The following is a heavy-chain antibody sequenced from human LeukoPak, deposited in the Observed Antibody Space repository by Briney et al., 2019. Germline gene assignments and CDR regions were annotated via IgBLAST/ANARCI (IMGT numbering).Heavy chain of an antibody. J-gene: IGHJ4*02. CDR1: GFNFSSHS. Sequence: NPGGSLRLSCAASGFNFSSHSMNWVRQAPGKGLEWVSSIISSGSYIYYADSVKGRFTISRDNAKNSLFLQMNSLRAEDTAVYYCTRDLGGYCSGGSCYSGWSDYWGQGTLVTVSS. CDR2: IISSGSYI. V-gene: IGHV3-21*01. CDR3: TRDLGGYCSGGSCYSGWSDY. D-gene: IGHD2-15*01.